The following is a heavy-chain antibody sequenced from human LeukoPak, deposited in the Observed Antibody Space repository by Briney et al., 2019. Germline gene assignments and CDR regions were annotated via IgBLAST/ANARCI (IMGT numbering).Heavy chain of an antibody. D-gene: IGHD2-2*02. CDR3: ARDGRYQLLYNWFDP. V-gene: IGHV1-2*02. Sequence: ASVKVSCKASGYTFTCYYMHWVRQAPGQGLEWMGWINPNSGGTNYAQKFQGRVTMTRDTSISTAYMELSRLRSDDTAVYYCARDGRYQLLYNWFDPWGQGTLVTVSS. J-gene: IGHJ5*02. CDR1: GYTFTCYY. CDR2: INPNSGGT.